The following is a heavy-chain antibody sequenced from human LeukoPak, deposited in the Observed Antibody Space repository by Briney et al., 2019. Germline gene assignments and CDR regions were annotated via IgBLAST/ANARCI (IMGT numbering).Heavy chain of an antibody. V-gene: IGHV3-21*01. D-gene: IGHD3-22*01. J-gene: IGHJ3*02. CDR3: ARDNSGYYLHDAFDI. CDR1: GFTFSSYS. CDR2: ISSSSSYI. Sequence: GGSLRLSCAASGFTFSSYSMNWVRQAPGKGLEWVSSISSSSSYIYYADSVKGRFTISRDNAKNSLYLQMNSLRAEDTAVYYCARDNSGYYLHDAFDIWGQGTMVTVSS.